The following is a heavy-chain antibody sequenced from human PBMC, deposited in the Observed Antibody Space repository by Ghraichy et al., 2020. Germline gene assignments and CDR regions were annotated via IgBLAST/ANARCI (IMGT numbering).Heavy chain of an antibody. Sequence: ESLNISCTVSGGSFRGYFWSWIRQPPGKGLEWIGEINHSGDTNNNPSLKSRVTMSVDTSKNEFSLTMSSVTAADTAVYYCARRGGISGSRFDPWGQGTLVTVSS. V-gene: IGHV4-34*01. CDR1: GGSFRGYF. CDR2: INHSGDT. J-gene: IGHJ5*02. D-gene: IGHD1-20*01. CDR3: ARRGGISGSRFDP.